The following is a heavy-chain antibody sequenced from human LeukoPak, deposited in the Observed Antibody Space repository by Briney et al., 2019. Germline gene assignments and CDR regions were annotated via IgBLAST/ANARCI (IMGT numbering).Heavy chain of an antibody. J-gene: IGHJ4*02. CDR2: ISGSGGST. D-gene: IGHD6-13*01. Sequence: PGGSLRLSCAASGFTFSSYAMSWARQAPGKGLEWVSAISGSGGSTYYADSVKGRFTISRDNSKNTLYLQMNSLRAEDTAVYYCAKGGGSSWYSAYFDYWGQGTLVTVSS. CDR1: GFTFSSYA. CDR3: AKGGGSSWYSAYFDY. V-gene: IGHV3-23*01.